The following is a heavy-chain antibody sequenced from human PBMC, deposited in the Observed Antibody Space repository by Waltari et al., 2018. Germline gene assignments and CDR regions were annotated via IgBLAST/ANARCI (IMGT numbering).Heavy chain of an antibody. CDR2: IYHSGST. Sequence: QVQLQESGPGLVKPSETLSLTCTVSGYSISSGYYWGWIRQPPGKGLEWIGSIYHSGSTHYNPSLKSRVTISVDTSKNQFSLKLSSVTAADTAVYYCARGSEYYYYYMDVWGKGTTVTISS. CDR1: GYSISSGYY. J-gene: IGHJ6*03. CDR3: ARGSEYYYYYMDV. V-gene: IGHV4-38-2*02.